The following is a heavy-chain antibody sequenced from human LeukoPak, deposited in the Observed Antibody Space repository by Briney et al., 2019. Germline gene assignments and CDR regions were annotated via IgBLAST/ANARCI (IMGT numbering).Heavy chain of an antibody. CDR1: GGSISSSSYY. D-gene: IGHD5-12*01. V-gene: IGHV4-39*01. Sequence: SETLSLTCTVSGGSISSSSYYWGWIRQPPGKGLEWIGSIYYSGSTYYNPSLKSRVTISVDTSKNQFSLKLSSVTAADMAVYYCARRGATTCYWGQGTLVTVSS. J-gene: IGHJ4*02. CDR2: IYYSGST. CDR3: ARRGATTCY.